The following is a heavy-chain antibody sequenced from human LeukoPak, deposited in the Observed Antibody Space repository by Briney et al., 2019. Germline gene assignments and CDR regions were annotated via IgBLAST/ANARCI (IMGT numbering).Heavy chain of an antibody. J-gene: IGHJ4*02. V-gene: IGHV3-21*01. Sequence: GGSLRLSCAASGFTFSSYSMNWVRQAPGKGLEWVSSISSSSSYIFYADSVKGRFTISRDNAKNSLLLQMISLRAEDTAVYYCASGITIRDLDYWGQGTLVTVSS. CDR2: ISSSSSYI. D-gene: IGHD3-10*01. CDR1: GFTFSSYS. CDR3: ASGITIRDLDY.